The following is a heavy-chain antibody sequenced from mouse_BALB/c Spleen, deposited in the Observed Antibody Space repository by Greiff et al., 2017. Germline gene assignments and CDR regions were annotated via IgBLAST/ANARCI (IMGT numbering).Heavy chain of an antibody. V-gene: IGHV1S81*02. J-gene: IGHJ4*01. D-gene: IGHD3-3*01. CDR2: INPSNGGT. Sequence: QVHVKQSGAELVKPGASVKLSCKASGYTFTSYYMYWVKQRPGQGLEWIGEINPSNGGTNFNEKFKSKATLTVDKSSSTAYMQLSSLTSEDSAVYYCTREGGGHYAMDYWGQGTSVTVSS. CDR3: TREGGGHYAMDY. CDR1: GYTFTSYY.